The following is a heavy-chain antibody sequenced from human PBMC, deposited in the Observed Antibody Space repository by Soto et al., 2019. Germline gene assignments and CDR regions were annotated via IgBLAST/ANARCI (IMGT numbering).Heavy chain of an antibody. V-gene: IGHV3-13*05. J-gene: IGHJ6*02. CDR2: ISAAGDP. CDR3: ARPDRDFYGLDV. CDR1: GFTFRNYD. Sequence: EVQLVESGGGLVPPGGSLRLSCEASGFTFRNYDMHWVRQGTGKGLEWVSGISAAGDPDYADAVEGRSTLSREKAQHSFFLQITCIRVGDTAVYYGARPDRDFYGLDVWGHGPTALVSS.